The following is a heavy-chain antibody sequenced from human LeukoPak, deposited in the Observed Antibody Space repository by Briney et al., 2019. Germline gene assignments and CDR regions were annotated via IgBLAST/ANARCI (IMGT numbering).Heavy chain of an antibody. CDR2: ISSSSSYI. D-gene: IGHD3-3*01. J-gene: IGHJ5*02. V-gene: IGHV3-21*01. Sequence: GGSLRLSCAASGFTFSSYSMNWVRQAPGKGLEWVSSISSSSSYIYYADSVKGRFTISRDNAKNSLYLQMNSLRAEDTAVYYCARDDGGFRSGSRFDPWGQGTLVTVSS. CDR1: GFTFSSYS. CDR3: ARDDGGFRSGSRFDP.